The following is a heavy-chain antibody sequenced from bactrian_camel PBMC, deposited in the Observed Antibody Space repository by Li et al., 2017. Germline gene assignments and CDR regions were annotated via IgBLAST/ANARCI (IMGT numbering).Heavy chain of an antibody. D-gene: IGHD3*01. J-gene: IGHJ6*01. Sequence: VQLVESGGGLAQPGGSLRLSCVASGFTFSTTGMSWVRQAPGKGLEWVSHITDGGRPYYVDSVKGRFTISRDNAKNTLYLQMDSLRSEDTALYYCVTGRGAMGHFGYWGQGTQVTVS. CDR3: VTGRGAMGHFGY. CDR1: GFTFSTTG. CDR2: ITDGGRP. V-gene: IGHV3S10*01.